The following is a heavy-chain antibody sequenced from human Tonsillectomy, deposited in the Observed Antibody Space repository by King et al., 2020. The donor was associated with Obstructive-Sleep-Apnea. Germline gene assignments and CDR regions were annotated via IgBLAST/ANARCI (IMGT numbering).Heavy chain of an antibody. CDR2: IKIKTNGGTT. D-gene: IGHD2-21*02. V-gene: IGHV3-15*01. CDR1: GFTFSHAW. J-gene: IGHJ4*02. CDR3: TTRVTAIVDY. Sequence: VQLVESGGGLVKPGGSLRVSCAASGFTFSHAWMSWVRQAPGKGLEWVGLIKIKTNGGTTDYAAPVKGRFTISRDDSKNTLYLQMNSLKTEDTAVYYCTTRVTAIVDYWGQGTLVTVSS.